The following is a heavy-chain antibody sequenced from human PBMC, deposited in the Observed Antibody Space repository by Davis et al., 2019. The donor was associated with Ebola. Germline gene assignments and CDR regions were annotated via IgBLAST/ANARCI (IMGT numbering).Heavy chain of an antibody. D-gene: IGHD1-26*01. J-gene: IGHJ4*02. V-gene: IGHV1-8*01. CDR2: MNPNSGNT. Sequence: AASVKVSCKTSGCTFTNYDINWVRQATGQGLEWMGWMNPNSGNTGYAQDFQGRITMTRNISISTAYMELSSLRSEDTAVYYCARRVGARSGFDYWGRGTLVTVSS. CDR3: ARRVGARSGFDY. CDR1: GCTFTNYD.